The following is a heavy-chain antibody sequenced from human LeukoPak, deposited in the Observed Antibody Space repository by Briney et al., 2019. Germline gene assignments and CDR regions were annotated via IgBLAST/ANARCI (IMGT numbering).Heavy chain of an antibody. Sequence: GASVKVSCKASGYTFTSYAMHWVRQAPGQRLEWMGWINAGNGNTEYSQKFQGRVTMTRDTSTSTVYMELSSLRSEDTAVYYCARASVYGDYGDYWGQGTLVTVSS. CDR2: INAGNGNT. J-gene: IGHJ4*02. V-gene: IGHV1-3*01. CDR1: GYTFTSYA. CDR3: ARASVYGDYGDY. D-gene: IGHD4-17*01.